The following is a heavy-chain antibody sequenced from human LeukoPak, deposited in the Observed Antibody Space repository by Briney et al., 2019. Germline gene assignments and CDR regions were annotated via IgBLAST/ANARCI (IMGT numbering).Heavy chain of an antibody. CDR3: AKDRYDFWSTYSSNPFDY. V-gene: IGHV3-23*01. Sequence: GGSLRLSCAASGFTFSSYAMSWVRQAPGKGLEWVSAISGSGGSTYYADSVKGRFTISRDNSKNTLYLQMNSLRAEDTAIYYCAKDRYDFWSTYSSNPFDYWGQGTLVTVSS. D-gene: IGHD3-3*01. CDR1: GFTFSSYA. CDR2: ISGSGGST. J-gene: IGHJ4*02.